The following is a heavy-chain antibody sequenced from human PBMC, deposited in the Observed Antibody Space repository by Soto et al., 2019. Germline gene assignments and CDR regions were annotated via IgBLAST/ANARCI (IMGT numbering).Heavy chain of an antibody. J-gene: IGHJ4*02. CDR1: GFSLTTSGVG. CDR3: APSVLRTAFGLVTTTAIYFDI. Sequence: QITLNESGPTQVKPRQTLTLTCTFSGFSLTTSGVGVGWIRQSPGKAPEWLALIYWDDDKRYSPSLKSRLTITKVTPKNQVVLTMAVLVPADTATYYCAPSVLRTAFGLVTTTAIYFDIWGQGTPVAVSS. D-gene: IGHD3-3*01. CDR2: IYWDDDK. V-gene: IGHV2-5*02.